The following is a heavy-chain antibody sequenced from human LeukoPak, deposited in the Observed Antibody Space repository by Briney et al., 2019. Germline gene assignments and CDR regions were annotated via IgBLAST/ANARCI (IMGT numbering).Heavy chain of an antibody. Sequence: PSETLSLTCTVSGGSISSYYWSWIRQPAGKGLEWIGRIYTSGSTNYNPSLKSRVTMSVDTSKNQFSLKLSSVTAADTAVYYCAREGKPEYSSSSYAFDIWGQGTMVTVSS. CDR3: AREGKPEYSSSSYAFDI. CDR2: IYTSGST. CDR1: GGSISSYY. D-gene: IGHD6-6*01. J-gene: IGHJ3*02. V-gene: IGHV4-4*07.